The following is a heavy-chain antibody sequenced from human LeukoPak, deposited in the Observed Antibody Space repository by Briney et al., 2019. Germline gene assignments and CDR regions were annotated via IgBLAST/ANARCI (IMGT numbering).Heavy chain of an antibody. V-gene: IGHV3-23*01. D-gene: IGHD6-13*01. CDR1: GFTFSSYA. CDR3: AKVGGIAAAVDYFDY. CDR2: ISGSGGST. Sequence: GGSLRLSCAASGFTFSSYAMSWVRQAPGKGLEWVSAISGSGGSTYYADSVKGRFTISRDNSKNTLYPQMNSLRAEDTAVYYCAKVGGIAAAVDYFDYWGQGTLVTVSS. J-gene: IGHJ4*02.